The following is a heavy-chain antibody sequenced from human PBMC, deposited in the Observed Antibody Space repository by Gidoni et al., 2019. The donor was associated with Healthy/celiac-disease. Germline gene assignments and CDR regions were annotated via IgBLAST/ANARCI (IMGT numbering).Heavy chain of an antibody. CDR3: AKVIAVAGYYFDY. D-gene: IGHD6-19*01. CDR1: GFTFSSYA. V-gene: IGHV3-23*01. J-gene: IGHJ4*02. CDR2: ISGSGGST. Sequence: EVQLLEPGGGLVQPGGSLRLPCAASGFTFSSYAMSWVRQAPGKGLEWFSAISGSGGSTYYADSVKGRFTISRDNSKNTLYLQMNSLRAEDTAVYYCAKVIAVAGYYFDYWGQGTLVTVSS.